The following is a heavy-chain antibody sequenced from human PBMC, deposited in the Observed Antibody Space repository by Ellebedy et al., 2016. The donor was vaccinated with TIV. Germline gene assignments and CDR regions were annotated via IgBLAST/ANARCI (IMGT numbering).Heavy chain of an antibody. CDR1: GFTFSSYS. J-gene: IGHJ6*02. CDR3: AREGGYCSSTSCPKYYYYYGMDV. V-gene: IGHV3-21*01. CDR2: ISSSSSYI. Sequence: PGGSLRLSCAASGFTFSSYSMNWVRQAPGKGLEWVSSISSSSSYIYYADSVKGRFTISRDNAKNSLYLQMNSLRAEDTAVYYCAREGGYCSSTSCPKYYYYYGMDVWGQGTTVTVSS. D-gene: IGHD2-2*01.